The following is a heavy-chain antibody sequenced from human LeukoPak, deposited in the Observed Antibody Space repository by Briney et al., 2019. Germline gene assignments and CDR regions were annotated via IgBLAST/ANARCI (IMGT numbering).Heavy chain of an antibody. CDR1: GGSIRSSYYY. Sequence: SETLSLTCTVSGGSIRSSYYYWSWIRQPPGKGLEWIGEINHSGSTNYNPSLKSRVTISVDTSKNQFSLKLSSVTAADTAVYYCARGTTRGYSYGRGVLDYWGQGTLVTVSS. CDR3: ARGTTRGYSYGRGVLDY. CDR2: INHSGST. D-gene: IGHD5-18*01. J-gene: IGHJ4*02. V-gene: IGHV4-39*07.